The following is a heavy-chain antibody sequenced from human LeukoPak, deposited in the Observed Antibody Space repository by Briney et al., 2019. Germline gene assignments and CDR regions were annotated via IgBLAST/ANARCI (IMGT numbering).Heavy chain of an antibody. CDR1: GFTFSSYS. D-gene: IGHD6-19*01. CDR2: ISSSSSYI. CDR3: ARDPPYSSGLFWEGY. Sequence: PGGSLRLSCAASGFTFSSYSMNWVRQAPGKGLEWVSSISSSSSYIYYADSVKGRFTISRDNAKNSLYLQMNSLRAEDTAVYYCARDPPYSSGLFWEGYWGQGTLVTVSS. J-gene: IGHJ4*02. V-gene: IGHV3-21*01.